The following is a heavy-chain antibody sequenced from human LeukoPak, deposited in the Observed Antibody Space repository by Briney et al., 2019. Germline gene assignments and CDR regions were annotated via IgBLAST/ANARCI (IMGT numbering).Heavy chain of an antibody. Sequence: GGSLRLSCAASGFTFRNYWMSWVRQAPGKGLEWVGRIKSKTDGGTTDYAAPVKGRFTISRDDSKNTLYLQMNSLKTEDTAVYYCTTDGFPPHFFDYWGQGTLVTVSS. CDR3: TTDGFPPHFFDY. CDR1: GFTFRNYW. V-gene: IGHV3-15*01. CDR2: IKSKTDGGTT. J-gene: IGHJ4*02. D-gene: IGHD2/OR15-2a*01.